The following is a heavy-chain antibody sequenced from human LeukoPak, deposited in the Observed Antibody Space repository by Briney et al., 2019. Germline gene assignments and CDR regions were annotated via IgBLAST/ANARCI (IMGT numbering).Heavy chain of an antibody. D-gene: IGHD1-26*01. CDR1: GFTFSSYS. CDR2: ISSSSSYI. Sequence: GGSLRLSCAASGFTFSSYSMNWVRQAPGKGLEWVSSISSSSSYIYYADSVKGRFAISRDNAKNSLYLQMNSLRAEDTAVYYCARDGGGATAHDAFDIWGQGTMVTVSS. CDR3: ARDGGGATAHDAFDI. J-gene: IGHJ3*02. V-gene: IGHV3-21*01.